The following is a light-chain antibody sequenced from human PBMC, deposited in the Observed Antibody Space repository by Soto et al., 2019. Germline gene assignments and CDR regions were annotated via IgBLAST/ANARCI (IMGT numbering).Light chain of an antibody. CDR1: SRDVGGYNY. V-gene: IGLV2-14*01. CDR3: ATWDDSLSGGV. Sequence: QSALTQPASVSGSPGQSITISCTGTSRDVGGYNYVSWYQQHPGKAPKLIIYEVTNRPSGVPDRFSGSKSGTSASLAISGLRSEDEADYYCATWDDSLSGGVFGGGTQLTVL. J-gene: IGLJ7*01. CDR2: EVT.